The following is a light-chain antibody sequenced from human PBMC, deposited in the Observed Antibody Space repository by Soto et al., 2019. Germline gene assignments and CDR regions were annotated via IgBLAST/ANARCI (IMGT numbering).Light chain of an antibody. CDR3: QQYGSSRWT. CDR1: QSVSSSY. J-gene: IGKJ1*01. CDR2: GAS. Sequence: EIVLTQSPGTLYLSPGERATLSCRASQSVSSSYLAWYQQKPGQAPRLLIYGASTRATGIPERFSGSGSGTDFTVNIGTLEPEDLAVYYCQQYGSSRWTFDQGTKV. V-gene: IGKV3-20*01.